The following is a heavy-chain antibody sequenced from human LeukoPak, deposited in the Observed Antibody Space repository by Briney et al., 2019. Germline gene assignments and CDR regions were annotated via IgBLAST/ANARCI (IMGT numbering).Heavy chain of an antibody. D-gene: IGHD3-10*01. CDR3: ARDSGALWSGELSRWFDP. V-gene: IGHV3-21*01. J-gene: IGHJ5*02. CDR2: ISSSSSYI. CDR1: GFTFSSYS. Sequence: GGSLRLSCAASGFTFSSYSMNWVRQAPGKGLECVSSISSSSSYIYYADSVKGRFTISRDNAKNSPYLQMNSLRAEDTAVYYCARDSGALWSGELSRWFDPWGQGTLVTVSS.